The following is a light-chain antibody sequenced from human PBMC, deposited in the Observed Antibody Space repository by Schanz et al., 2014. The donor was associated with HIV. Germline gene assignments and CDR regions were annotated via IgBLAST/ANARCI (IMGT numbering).Light chain of an antibody. J-gene: IGKJ2*01. CDR2: GAS. CDR1: QSVSSN. Sequence: EIVMTQSPATLSVSPGERATLSCRASQSVSSNLAWYQQKPGQAPRLLIYGASTRATGIPDRLSGSGSGTDFTLTISSLEPEDSAVYYCQQYGSSYTFGQGTKLEIK. CDR3: QQYGSSYT. V-gene: IGKV3-15*01.